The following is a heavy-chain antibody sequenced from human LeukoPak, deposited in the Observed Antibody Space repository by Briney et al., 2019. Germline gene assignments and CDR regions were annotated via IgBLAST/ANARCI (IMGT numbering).Heavy chain of an antibody. J-gene: IGHJ5*02. D-gene: IGHD2-2*01. CDR3: ARDLRLGYCSSTSCYGGPSRFDP. CDR2: ISAYNGNT. Sequence: GASVKVSCKASGYTFTSYGISWVRQAPGQGLEWMGWISAYNGNTNYAQKLQGRVTMTTDTSTSTAYMELRSLRSDDTAVCYCARDLRLGYCSSTSCYGGPSRFDPWGQGTLVTVSS. V-gene: IGHV1-18*01. CDR1: GYTFTSYG.